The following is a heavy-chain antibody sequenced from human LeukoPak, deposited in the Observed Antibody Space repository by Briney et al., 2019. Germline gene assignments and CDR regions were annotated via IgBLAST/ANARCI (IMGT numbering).Heavy chain of an antibody. J-gene: IGHJ4*02. CDR3: AREDRRGFDY. CDR2: ISYDGSNK. V-gene: IGHV3-30*04. CDR1: RFNFSTYS. D-gene: IGHD3-10*01. Sequence: PGGSLRLSCTASRFNFSTYSMHWVRQAPGKGLEWVAVISYDGSNKYYADSVKGRFTISRDNSKNTLYLQMNSLRAEDTAVYYCAREDRRGFDYWGQGTLVTVSS.